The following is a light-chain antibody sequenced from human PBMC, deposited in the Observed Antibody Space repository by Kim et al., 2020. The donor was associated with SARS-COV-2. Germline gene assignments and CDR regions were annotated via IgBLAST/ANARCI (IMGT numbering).Light chain of an antibody. CDR2: KAS. Sequence: SATVGDRVTITCRASQSISSWLAWYQQKPGKAPKLLIYKASSLESGVPSRFSGSGSGTEFTLTISSLQPDDFATYYCQQYNSYPLTFGGGTKVDIK. J-gene: IGKJ4*01. CDR1: QSISSW. CDR3: QQYNSYPLT. V-gene: IGKV1-5*03.